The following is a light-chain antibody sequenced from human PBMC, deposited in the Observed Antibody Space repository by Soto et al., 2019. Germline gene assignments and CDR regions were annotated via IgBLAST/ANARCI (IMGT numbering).Light chain of an antibody. CDR1: SSNIGNNY. V-gene: IGLV1-51*02. CDR3: GTWDSSLSVLCV. CDR2: ENN. J-gene: IGLJ1*01. Sequence: QSALTQPPSVSAAPGQKVTISCSGSSSNIGNNYVSWYQQLPGTAPKLLIYENNKRPSGIPDRFSGSKSGTSATLGITGLQTGDEADYYCGTWDSSLSVLCVFGTGTKVTVL.